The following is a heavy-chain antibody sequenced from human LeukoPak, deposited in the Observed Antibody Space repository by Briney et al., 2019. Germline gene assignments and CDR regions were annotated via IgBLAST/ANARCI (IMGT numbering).Heavy chain of an antibody. CDR1: GFRFDDYS. V-gene: IGHV3-20*04. CDR2: INWDGAST. Sequence: GGSLRLSCAASGFRFDDYSMNWVRHFPGKGLEWVAGINWDGASTGYRDSMKGRFTISRANSKNSLYLQLNSLRVEDTAVYYCGRVHCSTNSCYDYYDYYMDVSGNGTTVTVSS. CDR3: GRVHCSTNSCYDYYDYYMDV. D-gene: IGHD2-2*01. J-gene: IGHJ6*03.